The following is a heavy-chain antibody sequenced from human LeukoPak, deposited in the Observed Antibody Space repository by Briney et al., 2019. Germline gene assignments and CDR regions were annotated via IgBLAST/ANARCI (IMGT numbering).Heavy chain of an antibody. Sequence: SETLSLTCAVYGGSFSGYYWSWIRQPPGKGLEWIGEINHSGSTNYNPSLKSRVTISVDTSKNQFSLKLSSVTAADTGVYYCARVGGTPQSWGQGTLVTVSS. CDR2: INHSGST. CDR1: GGSFSGYY. D-gene: IGHD1-26*01. J-gene: IGHJ4*02. V-gene: IGHV4-34*01. CDR3: ARVGGTPQS.